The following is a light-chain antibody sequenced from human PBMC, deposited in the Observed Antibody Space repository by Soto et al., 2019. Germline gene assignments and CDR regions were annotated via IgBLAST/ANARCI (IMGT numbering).Light chain of an antibody. CDR1: SSNIGAGYD. Sequence: QSVLTQPPSVSGAPGQRVTISCTGSSSNIGAGYDVHWYQQLPGTAPKLLIYANNNRPSGVPDRFSGSKSGTSVSLAITGIQAEDEADYYCQSYDNSLSALVFGTGIKLTVL. J-gene: IGLJ1*01. V-gene: IGLV1-40*01. CDR3: QSYDNSLSALV. CDR2: ANN.